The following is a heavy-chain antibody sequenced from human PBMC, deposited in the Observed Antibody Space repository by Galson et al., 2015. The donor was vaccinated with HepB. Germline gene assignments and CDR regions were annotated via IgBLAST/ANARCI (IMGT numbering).Heavy chain of an antibody. CDR3: ARDQAWFGELLSLPNYYYYYGMDV. D-gene: IGHD3-10*01. CDR1: GFTFSSYS. J-gene: IGHJ6*02. CDR2: ISSSSSYI. Sequence: SLRLSCAASGFTFSSYSMNWVRQAPGKGLEWVSSISSSSSYIYYADSVKGRFTISRDNAKNSLYLQMNSLRAEDTAVYYCARDQAWFGELLSLPNYYYYYGMDVWGQGTTVTVSS. V-gene: IGHV3-21*01.